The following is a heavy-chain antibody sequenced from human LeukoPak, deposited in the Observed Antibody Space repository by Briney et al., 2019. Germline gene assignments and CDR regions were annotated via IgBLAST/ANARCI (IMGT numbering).Heavy chain of an antibody. CDR3: ARGEERGLGEYHY. CDR1: GGSISSGGYY. Sequence: PSETLSLTCTVSGGSISSGGYYWSWIRQHPGKGLEWIGYIYYRGSTYYNPSLKSRVTISVDTSKNQFSLKLSSVTAADTAVYYCARGEERGLGEYHYWGQGTLVTVSS. CDR2: IYYRGST. D-gene: IGHD3-16*01. J-gene: IGHJ4*02. V-gene: IGHV4-31*03.